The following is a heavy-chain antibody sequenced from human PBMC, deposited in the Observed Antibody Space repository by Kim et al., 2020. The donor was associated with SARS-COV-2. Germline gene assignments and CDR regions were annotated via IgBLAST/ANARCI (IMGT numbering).Heavy chain of an antibody. V-gene: IGHV3-23*01. D-gene: IGHD1-7*01. Sequence: GGSLRLSCAASGFTFSSYAMSWVRQAPGKGLEWVSAISGSGGSTYYADSVKGRFTISRDNSKNTLYLQMNSLRAEDTAVYYCAKAKALPDWNYVDDAFDIWGQGTMVTVSS. CDR3: AKAKALPDWNYVDDAFDI. CDR1: GFTFSSYA. J-gene: IGHJ3*02. CDR2: ISGSGGST.